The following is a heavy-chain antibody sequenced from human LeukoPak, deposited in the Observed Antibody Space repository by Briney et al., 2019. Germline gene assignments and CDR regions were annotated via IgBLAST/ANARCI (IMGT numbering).Heavy chain of an antibody. D-gene: IGHD3-22*01. Sequence: SVQVSCKASGYTITGYYMHWVRQAPGQGLEWMGRINPNSGGTNYAQKFQGRVTVTRDTSISTAYMELSRLRSDDTAVYYCARDPYYYDSSGYFLPFDYWGQGTLVTVSS. CDR3: ARDPYYYDSSGYFLPFDY. J-gene: IGHJ4*02. CDR2: INPNSGGT. V-gene: IGHV1-2*06. CDR1: GYTITGYY.